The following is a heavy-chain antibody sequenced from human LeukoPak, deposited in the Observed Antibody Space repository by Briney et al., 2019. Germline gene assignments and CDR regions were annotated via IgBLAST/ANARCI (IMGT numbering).Heavy chain of an antibody. D-gene: IGHD2-15*01. Sequence: PGGSLRLSCEGSGFTFSNYWMTWVRQAPEKGLEWVANIKPSGSEKHYVDSVKGRFTISRDNAKNSLYLQMNSLRAEDTAVYYCARDQDVVVLLGIIAYDAFDLWGQGTMVTVSS. CDR2: IKPSGSEK. CDR1: GFTFSNYW. CDR3: ARDQDVVVLLGIIAYDAFDL. V-gene: IGHV3-7*01. J-gene: IGHJ3*01.